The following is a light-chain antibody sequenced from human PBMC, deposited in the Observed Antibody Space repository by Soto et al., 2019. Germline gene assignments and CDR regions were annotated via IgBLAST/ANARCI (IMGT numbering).Light chain of an antibody. Sequence: QSVLTQPRSVSGSPGQSVTISCTGTSSDVGGYNYVSWYQQCPGKAPKPMIYDVTKRPSGVPDRFSGSKSGNTASLTISGLQAEDEADYYCCSYAGSYTQVFGGGTKLTVL. V-gene: IGLV2-11*01. CDR2: DVT. CDR3: CSYAGSYTQV. J-gene: IGLJ3*02. CDR1: SSDVGGYNY.